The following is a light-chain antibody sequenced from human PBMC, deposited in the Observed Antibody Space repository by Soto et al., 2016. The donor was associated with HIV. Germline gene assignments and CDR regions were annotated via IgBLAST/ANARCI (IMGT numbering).Light chain of an antibody. CDR2: GKN. Sequence: SSELIQDPVVSVALGQTVKITCQGDSVTSYYVSWYQQKPGQAPRLVIYGKNNRPSGIPDRFSGSSSGNTASLTITGAQAEDEADYYCNSRYISDSHHYVFGTGTKVTVL. CDR3: NSRYISDSHHYV. J-gene: IGLJ1*01. V-gene: IGLV3-19*01. CDR1: SVTSYY.